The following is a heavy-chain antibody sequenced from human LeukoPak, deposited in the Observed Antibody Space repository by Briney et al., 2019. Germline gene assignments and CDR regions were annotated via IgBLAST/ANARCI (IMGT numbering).Heavy chain of an antibody. V-gene: IGHV4-34*01. CDR1: GGSFSGYY. CDR3: ARAKYLYCSSTSCYGGYYYYGMDV. Sequence: SETLSLTCAVYGGSFSGYYWSWIRQPPGKGLEWIGEINHSGSTNYNPSLESRVTISVDTSKNQFSLKLSSVTAADTAVYYCARAKYLYCSSTSCYGGYYYYGMDVWGQGTTVTLSS. D-gene: IGHD2-2*01. CDR2: INHSGST. J-gene: IGHJ6*02.